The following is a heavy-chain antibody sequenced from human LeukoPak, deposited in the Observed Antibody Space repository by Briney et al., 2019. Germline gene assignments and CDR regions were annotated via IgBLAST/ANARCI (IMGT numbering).Heavy chain of an antibody. J-gene: IGHJ4*02. Sequence: ASVKVSCKTSGYTFSEYYIYWVRQAPGQGLEWMGWIDPSTGGTNYAQNFQGRVTMTRDTSISTAYMELSRLRSDDTAVYYCARGGRRYYGSGSYYSILDYWGQGTLVTVSS. D-gene: IGHD3-10*01. CDR1: GYTFSEYY. CDR3: ARGGRRYYGSGSYYSILDY. CDR2: IDPSTGGT. V-gene: IGHV1-2*02.